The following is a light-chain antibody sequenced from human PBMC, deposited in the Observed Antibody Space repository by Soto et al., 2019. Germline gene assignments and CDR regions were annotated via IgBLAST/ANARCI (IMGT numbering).Light chain of an antibody. Sequence: SVLTQPACVSGSPGQSITIRCTGNSGDIGSYNRVSWYQQHPGKAPKLIIYEVTDRPSGVSNRFSGSKSGNTASLTISGLQAEDEAEYYCSSYTNINTRACVFGTGTKVTVL. CDR2: EVT. V-gene: IGLV2-14*01. J-gene: IGLJ1*01. CDR3: SSYTNINTRACV. CDR1: SGDIGSYNR.